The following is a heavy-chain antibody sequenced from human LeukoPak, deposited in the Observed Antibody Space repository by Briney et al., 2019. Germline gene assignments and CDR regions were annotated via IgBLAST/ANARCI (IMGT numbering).Heavy chain of an antibody. J-gene: IGHJ6*03. CDR2: ISGSGGST. CDR1: GFTFSSYA. Sequence: TGGSLRLSCAASGFTFSSYAMSWVRQAPGKGLEWVSAISGSGGSTYYADSVKGRFTISRDNSKNTLYLQMNSLRAEDTAVYYCAVPGYCSSTSCRYYYYYMDVWGKGTTVTVSS. V-gene: IGHV3-23*01. CDR3: AVPGYCSSTSCRYYYYYMDV. D-gene: IGHD2-2*03.